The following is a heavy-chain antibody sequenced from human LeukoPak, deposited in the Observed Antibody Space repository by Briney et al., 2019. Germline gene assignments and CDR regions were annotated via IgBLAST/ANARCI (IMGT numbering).Heavy chain of an antibody. CDR1: GGTFSSYA. CDR2: IIPIFGTA. V-gene: IGHV1-69*01. D-gene: IGHD1-7*01. Sequence: ASVKVSCKASGGTFSSYAISWVRQAPGQGLEWMGGIIPIFGTANYAQKFQGRVTITADESTSTAYMELSSLRSEDTAVYYCARAGEGTTGDAFDIWGQGTMVTVSS. J-gene: IGHJ3*02. CDR3: ARAGEGTTGDAFDI.